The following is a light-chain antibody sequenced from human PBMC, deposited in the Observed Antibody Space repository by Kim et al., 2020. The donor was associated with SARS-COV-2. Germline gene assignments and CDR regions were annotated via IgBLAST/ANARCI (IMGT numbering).Light chain of an antibody. CDR1: QSISNY. V-gene: IGKV1-39*01. Sequence: SVGDRVTITCRASQSISNYLNWYQQKPGKAPELLIYAASSLQSGVPSRFSGSGSGTDFTLTISNLQPEDFATYYCQQSYSTPQLTFGGGTKVDIK. J-gene: IGKJ4*01. CDR3: QQSYSTPQLT. CDR2: AAS.